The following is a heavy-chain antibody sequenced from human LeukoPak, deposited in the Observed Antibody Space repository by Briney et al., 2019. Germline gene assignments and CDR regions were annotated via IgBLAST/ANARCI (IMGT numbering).Heavy chain of an antibody. CDR1: GFSLATRQVG. CDR2: INWNDDN. D-gene: IGHD2-8*01. V-gene: IGHV2-5*01. CDR3: AHFKGHVLSPLDY. Sequence: CGPTLVHPTQTLTLTCTFSGFSLATRQVGVGWMRQPPGKALEWLTLINWNDDNRYNPALKSRLNITKEKTRGQGVLTMANMDPVDTATYFCAHFKGHVLSPLDYWGQGTLVTVSS. J-gene: IGHJ4*02.